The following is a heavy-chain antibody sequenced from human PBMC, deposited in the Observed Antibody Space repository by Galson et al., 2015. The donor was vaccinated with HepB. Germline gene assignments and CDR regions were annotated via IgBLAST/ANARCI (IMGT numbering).Heavy chain of an antibody. CDR3: ARATFLMTVADYNWFDP. Sequence: SVKVSCKASGYTFTSYDINWVRQTTGQGLEWMGWINPNSGGTNYAQKFQGRVTMTRDTSISTAYMELSRLRSDDTAVYYCARATFLMTVADYNWFDPWGQGTLVTVSS. CDR1: GYTFTSYD. CDR2: INPNSGGT. D-gene: IGHD6-19*01. V-gene: IGHV1-2*02. J-gene: IGHJ5*02.